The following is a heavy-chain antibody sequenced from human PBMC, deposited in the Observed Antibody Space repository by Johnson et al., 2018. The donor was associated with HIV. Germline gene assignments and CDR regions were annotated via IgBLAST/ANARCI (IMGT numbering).Heavy chain of an antibody. CDR3: ARERGYSSVLWKLSEDAFDI. V-gene: IGHV3-30*02. D-gene: IGHD6-19*01. CDR2: IRYDGSNK. J-gene: IGHJ3*02. Sequence: QVQLVESGGGLIQPGGSLRLSCAASGFTFDDYGMTWVRQAPGKGMEWVAFIRYDGSNKYYADSGKGRFTISRENAKNSLYLQINSLRAEDTAVYYCARERGYSSVLWKLSEDAFDIWGRGTIVIVSS. CDR1: GFTFDDYG.